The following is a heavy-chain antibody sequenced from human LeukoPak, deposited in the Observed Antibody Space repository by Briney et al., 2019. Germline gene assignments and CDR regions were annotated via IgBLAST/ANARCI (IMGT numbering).Heavy chain of an antibody. CDR1: GYTFTDYY. CDR3: ARDGGTSAFYYYYYTDV. D-gene: IGHD3-3*01. V-gene: IGHV1-2*02. CDR2: TNPNSGDT. Sequence: ASVKVSCKASGYTFTDYYMHWVRQAPGQGLEWMGWTNPNSGDTRYAQSFQGRVTMTRDTSISTAYTEVSRLRSDDTAVYYCARDGGTSAFYYYYYTDVWGKGTTVTVSS. J-gene: IGHJ6*03.